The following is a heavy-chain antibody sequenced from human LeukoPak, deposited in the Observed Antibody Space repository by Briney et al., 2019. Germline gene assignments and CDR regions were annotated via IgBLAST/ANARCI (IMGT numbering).Heavy chain of an antibody. CDR1: GFTFSSYS. J-gene: IGHJ4*02. D-gene: IGHD5-24*01. Sequence: PGGSLRLSCAASGFTFSSYSMNWVRQAPGKGLEWVSSISSSSSYIYYADSVKGRFTISRGNSKNTLYLQMNSLRAEDTAVYYCARDSIRDGYNSDYFDYWGQGTLVTVSS. CDR3: ARDSIRDGYNSDYFDY. V-gene: IGHV3-21*01. CDR2: ISSSSSYI.